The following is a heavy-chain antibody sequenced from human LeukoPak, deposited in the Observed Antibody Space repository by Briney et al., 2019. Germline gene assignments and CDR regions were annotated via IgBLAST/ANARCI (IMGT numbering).Heavy chain of an antibody. V-gene: IGHV6-1*01. Sequence: SQTLSLTCAISGDSVSSNSAAWNWIRQSPSRGLEWLGRTYYRSKWYHDYAVSVKSRITINPDTSKNQFSLKLSSVTAADTAVYYCARDIRVDPRTGGALDIWGQGTMVTVSS. CDR2: TYYRSKWYH. CDR3: ARDIRVDPRTGGALDI. J-gene: IGHJ3*02. D-gene: IGHD1-14*01. CDR1: GDSVSSNSAA.